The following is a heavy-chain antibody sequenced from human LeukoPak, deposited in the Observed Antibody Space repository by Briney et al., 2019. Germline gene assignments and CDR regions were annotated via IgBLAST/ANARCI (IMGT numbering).Heavy chain of an antibody. CDR1: GYSISSGYY. V-gene: IGHV4-38-2*02. Sequence: SETLSLTCTVSGYSISSGYYWGWIRQPPGKGLEWIGSIYHSGSTYYNPSLKSRVTISVDTSKNQFSLKLSSVTAADTAVYYCARVCSGGSCPSDYWGQGTLVTVSS. CDR3: ARVCSGGSCPSDY. CDR2: IYHSGST. D-gene: IGHD2-15*01. J-gene: IGHJ4*02.